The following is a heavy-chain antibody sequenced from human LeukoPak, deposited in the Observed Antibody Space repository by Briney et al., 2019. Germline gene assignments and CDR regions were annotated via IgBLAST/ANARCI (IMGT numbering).Heavy chain of an antibody. Sequence: SETLSLTCTGSGGSISSYYWSWIRQPPGKGLEWIWYIYYSGSTNYNPSLKSRVTISVDTSKNQFSLKLSSVTAADTAVYYCATTKYSSGWFQYFQHLGQGTLVTVSS. D-gene: IGHD6-19*01. V-gene: IGHV4-59*01. CDR3: ATTKYSSGWFQYFQH. J-gene: IGHJ1*01. CDR2: IYYSGST. CDR1: GGSISSYY.